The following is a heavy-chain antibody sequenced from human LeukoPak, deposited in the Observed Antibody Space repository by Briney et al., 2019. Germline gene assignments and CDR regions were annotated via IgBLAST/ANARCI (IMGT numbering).Heavy chain of an antibody. Sequence: SETLSLTCAVYGGSFSGYYWSWIRQPPGKGLEWIGEINHSGSTNYNPSLKSRVTISVDTSKNQFSLKLSSVTAADTAMYYCAKQGILSTPYFDFWGQGALVTVSS. CDR2: INHSGST. CDR3: AKQGILSTPYFDF. CDR1: GGSFSGYY. J-gene: IGHJ4*02. D-gene: IGHD3-9*01. V-gene: IGHV4-34*01.